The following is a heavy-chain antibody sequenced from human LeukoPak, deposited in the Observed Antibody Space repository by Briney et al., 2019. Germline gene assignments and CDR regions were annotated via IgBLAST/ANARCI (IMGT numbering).Heavy chain of an antibody. CDR3: ARRYCSSTSCHLGDC. CDR2: IYPGDSDT. V-gene: IGHV5-51*01. D-gene: IGHD2-2*01. CDR1: GYSFTSYW. Sequence: GESLKISCKGSGYSFTSYWIGWVRQMPGKGLEWMGIIYPGDSDTRYSPSFQGQVTISADKSISTAYPQWSSLKASDTAMYYCARRYCSSTSCHLGDCWGQGTLVTVSS. J-gene: IGHJ4*02.